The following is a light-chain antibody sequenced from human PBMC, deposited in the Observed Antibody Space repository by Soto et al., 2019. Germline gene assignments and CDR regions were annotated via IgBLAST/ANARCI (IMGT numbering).Light chain of an antibody. CDR3: ATWDDSLDGVV. CDR1: SSNIGDNT. V-gene: IGLV1-44*01. Sequence: QAVVTQPPSASGPPGQRVTISCSGSSSNIGDNTVNWYQQLPGTAPKLLIYRNNERPSGVPDRFSGSKSGTSASLAISGLQSEDEADYHCATWDDSLDGVVFGGGTKLTVL. J-gene: IGLJ2*01. CDR2: RNN.